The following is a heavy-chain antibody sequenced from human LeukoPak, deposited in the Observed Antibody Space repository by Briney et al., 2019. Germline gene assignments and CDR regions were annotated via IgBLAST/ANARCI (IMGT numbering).Heavy chain of an antibody. D-gene: IGHD2/OR15-2a*01. V-gene: IGHV1-18*01. CDR1: GYMFSNYG. J-gene: IGHJ4*02. Sequence: GASVKVSCKASGYMFSNYGISWVRQAPGQGLEWMGWISAYNGNTNYAQKLQGRVTMTTDTSTSTAYMEPRSLRSDDTAVYYCARGIGQFLETTFDYWGQGTLVTVSS. CDR3: ARGIGQFLETTFDY. CDR2: ISAYNGNT.